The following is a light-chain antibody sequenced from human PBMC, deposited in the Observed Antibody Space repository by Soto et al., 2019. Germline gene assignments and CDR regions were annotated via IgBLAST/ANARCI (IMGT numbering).Light chain of an antibody. CDR2: QDS. Sequence: SYELTQPPSVSVSPGQTASITCSGEKLGDKYACWYQQKPCQSPVLVIYQDSKRPSGIPERFSGSNSGNTATLTISGTQAMDEADYYCQAWDSSTVVFGGGTKLTVL. J-gene: IGLJ2*01. CDR1: KLGDKY. V-gene: IGLV3-1*01. CDR3: QAWDSSTVV.